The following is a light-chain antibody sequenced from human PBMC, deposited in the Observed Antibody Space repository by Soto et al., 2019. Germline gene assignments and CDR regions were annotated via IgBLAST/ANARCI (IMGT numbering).Light chain of an antibody. V-gene: IGKV3-15*01. CDR2: GAS. CDR3: QQNNRWPPLT. J-gene: IGKJ4*01. CDR1: QSVNNN. Sequence: EIVRAQSPATLSVSPGERVTLSCRAIQSVNNNLAWYQQKPGQPPRLLLYGASTRASGVSPSFSGSGPGTDFTLIISNLQSEDLAIYYCQQNNRWPPLTFGGGNKVHIK.